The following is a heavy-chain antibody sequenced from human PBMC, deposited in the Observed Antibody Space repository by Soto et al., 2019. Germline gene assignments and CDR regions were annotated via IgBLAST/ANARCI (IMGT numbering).Heavy chain of an antibody. D-gene: IGHD3-10*01. CDR1: GFAFTSYW. CDR2: VKSDGTTA. V-gene: IGHV3-74*01. CDR3: ARDVYYGSGSYPFLYYGMDV. Sequence: GPLRLSCEASGFAFTSYWIHWVRQAPGKGLVWVAGVKSDGTTATYADSVRGRFTISRDNAKNTPYLQMNSLRAEDTAVYYCARDVYYGSGSYPFLYYGMDVWGQGTTVTVSS. J-gene: IGHJ6*02.